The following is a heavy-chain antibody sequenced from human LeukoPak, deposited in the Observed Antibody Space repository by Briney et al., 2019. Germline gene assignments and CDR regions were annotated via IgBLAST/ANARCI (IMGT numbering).Heavy chain of an antibody. CDR2: ISSNGGST. J-gene: IGHJ5*02. CDR1: GFTFSSYA. V-gene: IGHV3-64*01. Sequence: GGSLRLSCTASGFTFSSYAMHWVRQAPGKGLVYVSAISSNGGSTYYANSVKGRFTISRDNSKNTLYLQMGSLRAEDMAVYYCARAGVKGDSSGYTFDPWGQGTLVTVSS. D-gene: IGHD3-22*01. CDR3: ARAGVKGDSSGYTFDP.